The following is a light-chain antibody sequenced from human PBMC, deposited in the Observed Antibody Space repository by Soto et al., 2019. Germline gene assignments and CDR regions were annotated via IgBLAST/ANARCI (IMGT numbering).Light chain of an antibody. CDR1: QNVSNW. V-gene: IGKV1-5*03. CDR2: KAS. Sequence: DVEMTHSPSTLPTSIGDRVTINCRASQNVSNWLAWYQPKPGKDPKPLIYKASRLESVVPSRFSASGSGTDFTLTINSLQSDGFATYCCQQYSKESTFGQGTKLGIK. J-gene: IGKJ2*01. CDR3: QQYSKEST.